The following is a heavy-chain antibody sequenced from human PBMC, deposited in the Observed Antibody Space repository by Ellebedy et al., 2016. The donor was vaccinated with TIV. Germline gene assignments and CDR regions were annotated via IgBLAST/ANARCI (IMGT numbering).Heavy chain of an antibody. J-gene: IGHJ1*01. D-gene: IGHD3-22*01. Sequence: SETLSLXCTVSGGSISSYYWAWVRQPPGKGLEWIATIYHSGSTYYDPSLKSRVTISVDTSKNQFSLTVSSVTAADTAVYYCATYDSGNYEVFQHWGQGTLVTVSS. CDR1: GGSISSYY. CDR3: ATYDSGNYEVFQH. CDR2: IYHSGST. V-gene: IGHV4-38-2*02.